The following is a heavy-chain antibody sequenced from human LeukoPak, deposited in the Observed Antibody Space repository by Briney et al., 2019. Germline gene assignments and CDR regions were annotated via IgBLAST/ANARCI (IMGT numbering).Heavy chain of an antibody. CDR1: GFTFSSYG. CDR2: IQYDGSNQ. CDR3: ARVTDYDSRSFDP. J-gene: IGHJ5*02. V-gene: IGHV3-30*02. Sequence: GGSLRLSCAASGFTFSSYGMHWVRQAPGKGLEWVAYIQYDGSNQQYADSVKGRFSISRDRSKNIPYLQMNSLRPEDTAVYYCARVTDYDSRSFDPWGQGTLVTVSS. D-gene: IGHD3-22*01.